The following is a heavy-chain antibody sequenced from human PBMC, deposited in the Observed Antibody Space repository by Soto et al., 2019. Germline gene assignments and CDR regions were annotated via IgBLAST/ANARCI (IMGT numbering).Heavy chain of an antibody. Sequence: QGQLVESGRAMVQPGRSLRLSCAASGFTFSHYPMHWVRQAPGKGLEWVGAISYDGRDKYYAESLKGSFTISRDKPTNTMYLQLESVTPEDTAVYYYETHVEYRDAPGDLGAFDIWGRGTMVTVSS. CDR1: GFTFSHYP. V-gene: IGHV3-30*04. D-gene: IGHD2-2*01. J-gene: IGHJ3*02. CDR3: ETHVEYRDAPGDLGAFDI. CDR2: ISYDGRDK.